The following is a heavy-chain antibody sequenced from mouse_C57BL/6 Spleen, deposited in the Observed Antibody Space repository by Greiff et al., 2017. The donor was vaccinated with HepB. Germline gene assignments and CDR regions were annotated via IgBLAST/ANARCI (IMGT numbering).Heavy chain of an antibody. V-gene: IGHV5-17*01. CDR3: AGYYGYAMDY. J-gene: IGHJ4*01. CDR2: ISSGSSTI. D-gene: IGHD1-1*01. CDR1: GFTFSDYG. Sequence: EVMLVESGGGLVKPGGSLKLSCAASGFTFSDYGMHWVRQAPEKGLEWVAYISSGSSTIYYADTVKGRFTISRDNAKNTLFLQMTSLRSEDTAMYYCAGYYGYAMDYWGQGTSVTVSS.